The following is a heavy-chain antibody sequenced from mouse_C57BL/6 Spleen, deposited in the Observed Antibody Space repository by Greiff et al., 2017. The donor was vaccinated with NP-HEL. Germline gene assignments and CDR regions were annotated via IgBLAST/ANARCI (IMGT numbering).Heavy chain of an antibody. D-gene: IGHD2-5*01. CDR1: GYTFTDYN. Sequence: EVQLQQSGPELVKPGASVKIPCKASGYTFTDYNMDWVKQSHGKSLEWIGDINPNNGGTIYNQKVKGKATLTVDKSSSTAYMELRSLTSEDTAVYYGARTDSNYGKYYARDYWGQGTSVTVSS. CDR2: INPNNGGT. J-gene: IGHJ4*01. V-gene: IGHV1-18*01. CDR3: ARTDSNYGKYYARDY.